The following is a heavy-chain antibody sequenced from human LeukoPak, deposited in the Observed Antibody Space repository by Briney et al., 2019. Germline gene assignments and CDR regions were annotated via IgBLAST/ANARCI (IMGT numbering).Heavy chain of an antibody. CDR3: VKDMDTYQLLPFDY. CDR1: GFTFSSYA. Sequence: GGSLRLSCSASGFTFSSYAMHWVRQAPAKGLEYVSAISCNGGSTYYADSVKGRFTISRDNSKNTLYLQMSSLRAEDTAVYYCVKDMDTYQLLPFDYWGQGTLVTVSS. J-gene: IGHJ4*02. D-gene: IGHD2-2*01. V-gene: IGHV3-64D*09. CDR2: ISCNGGST.